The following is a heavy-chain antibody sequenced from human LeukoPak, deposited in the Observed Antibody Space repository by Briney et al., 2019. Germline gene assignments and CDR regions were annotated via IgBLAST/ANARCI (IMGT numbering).Heavy chain of an antibody. D-gene: IGHD6-13*01. Sequence: GGSLRLSCAASGFTFSSYEMNWVRQAPGKGLEWVSYISSSGSTIYYAHSVKGRFTLSTDNVKNSLYLQMNSLRAEDTAVYYCARLGQQLIGHWGQGTLVTVSS. CDR2: ISSSGSTI. J-gene: IGHJ4*02. V-gene: IGHV3-48*03. CDR1: GFTFSSYE. CDR3: ARLGQQLIGH.